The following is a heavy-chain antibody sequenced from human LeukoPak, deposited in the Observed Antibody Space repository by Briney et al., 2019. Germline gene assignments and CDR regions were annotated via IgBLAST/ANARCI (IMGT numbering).Heavy chain of an antibody. J-gene: IGHJ4*02. CDR1: GFTFSDYY. V-gene: IGHV3-30*02. CDR3: AKVGQRVPAAIMDY. D-gene: IGHD2-2*01. CDR2: IRYDGSNK. Sequence: PGGSLRLSCAASGFTFSDYYMSWIRQAPGKGLEWVAFIRYDGSNKYYADSVKGRFTISRDNSKNTLYLQMNSLRAEDTAVYYCAKVGQRVPAAIMDYWGQGTLVTVSS.